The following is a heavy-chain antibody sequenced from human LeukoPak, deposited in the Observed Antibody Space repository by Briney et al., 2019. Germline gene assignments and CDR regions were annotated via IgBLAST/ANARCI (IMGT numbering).Heavy chain of an antibody. J-gene: IGHJ3*02. CDR2: IYYSGST. Sequence: SSETLSLTCTVSGGSISSYYWSWIRQPPGKGLEWIGYIYYSGSTNYNPSLKSRVTISVDTSKNQFSLKLSSVTAADTAVYYCARHSAEAYYDSSGYPGAFDIWGQGTMVTVSS. CDR3: ARHSAEAYYDSSGYPGAFDI. D-gene: IGHD3-22*01. CDR1: GGSISSYY. V-gene: IGHV4-59*08.